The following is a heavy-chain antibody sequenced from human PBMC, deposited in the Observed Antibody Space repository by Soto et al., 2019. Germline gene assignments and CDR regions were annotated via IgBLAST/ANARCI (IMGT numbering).Heavy chain of an antibody. Sequence: SETLSLTCAVYGESFNAYYWSWIRQPPGKGLEWIGKINHAGSTNYNPSLKSRVTMSVDASKNQFSLNLTSVTAADTAVYYCAGGAEDSSSSGCCWFDPWGQGTLVTVSS. CDR2: INHAGST. CDR3: AGGAEDSSSSGCCWFDP. D-gene: IGHD6-6*01. V-gene: IGHV4-34*01. CDR1: GESFNAYY. J-gene: IGHJ5*02.